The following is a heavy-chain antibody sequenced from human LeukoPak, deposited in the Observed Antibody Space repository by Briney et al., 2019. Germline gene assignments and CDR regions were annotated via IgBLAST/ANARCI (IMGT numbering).Heavy chain of an antibody. CDR2: ISSVKNYV. D-gene: IGHD6-13*01. Sequence: PGGSLRLSCAASGFIFSSYSMNWVRQAPGKGLEWVSSISSVKNYVYYTDSARGRFTISRDNAKNSLYLQMDSLRAEDTAVYYCARETDSSEFDYWGQGALATVSS. J-gene: IGHJ4*02. CDR1: GFIFSSYS. V-gene: IGHV3-21*01. CDR3: ARETDSSEFDY.